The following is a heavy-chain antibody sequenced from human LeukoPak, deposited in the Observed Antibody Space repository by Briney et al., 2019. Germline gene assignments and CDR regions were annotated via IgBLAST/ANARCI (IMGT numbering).Heavy chain of an antibody. D-gene: IGHD5-24*01. Sequence: GGSLRLSCAASGFTLRNYAMSWVRQAPGKGLEWVSTISGGGESVYYADSAKGRFTISRDNSKNTPYLQMRSLRADDAAVYYCAKDLPADGYNSIWGQGTLVTVSS. J-gene: IGHJ1*01. CDR1: GFTLRNYA. CDR2: ISGGGESV. CDR3: AKDLPADGYNSI. V-gene: IGHV3-23*01.